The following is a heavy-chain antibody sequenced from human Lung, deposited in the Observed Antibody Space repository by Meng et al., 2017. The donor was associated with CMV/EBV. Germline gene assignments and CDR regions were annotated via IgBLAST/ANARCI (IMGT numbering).Heavy chain of an antibody. CDR2: IYYSGST. V-gene: IGHV4-39*07. CDR1: GGSISSSSYY. CDR3: ARATGYCSSTSCYTTFYYYYGMDV. Sequence: SETLSLTCTVSGGSISSSSYYWGWIRQPPGKGLEWIGSIYYSGSTYYNPSLKSRVTISVDTSKNQFSLKLSSVTAADTAVYYCARATGYCSSTSCYTTFYYYYGMDVWXQGTXVTVSS. J-gene: IGHJ6*02. D-gene: IGHD2-2*02.